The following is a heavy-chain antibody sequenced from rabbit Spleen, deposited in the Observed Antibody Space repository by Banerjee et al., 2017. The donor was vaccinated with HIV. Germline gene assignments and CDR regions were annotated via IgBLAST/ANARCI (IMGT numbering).Heavy chain of an antibody. CDR1: GFSFSSGDD. V-gene: IGHV1S40*01. Sequence: QSLEESGGDLVKPGASLTLTCTASGFSFSSGDDMCWVRQAPGKGLEWIACIYAGSSNNSYSATWAKGRFTISKTSSTTVTLQMTSLTAADTATYFCARDTSTSFSTYGMDLWGPGTLVTVS. D-gene: IGHD1-1*01. J-gene: IGHJ6*01. CDR3: ARDTSTSFSTYGMDL. CDR2: IYAGSSNNS.